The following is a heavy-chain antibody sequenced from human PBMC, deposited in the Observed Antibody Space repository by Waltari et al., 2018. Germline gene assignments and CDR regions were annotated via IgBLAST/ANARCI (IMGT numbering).Heavy chain of an antibody. CDR1: GGTFSSNA. J-gene: IGHJ6*03. Sequence: QVQLVQSGAEVKKPGSSVKVSCKASGGTFSSNAISWVRQAPGQGLEWMGGIISIFGTTNYAQKFQGRVTITADESTSTAYMELSGLRSEDTAVYYCARGLIPIAAAGPYYYMDVWGKGTTVTISS. V-gene: IGHV1-69*12. CDR2: IISIFGTT. CDR3: ARGLIPIAAAGPYYYMDV. D-gene: IGHD6-13*01.